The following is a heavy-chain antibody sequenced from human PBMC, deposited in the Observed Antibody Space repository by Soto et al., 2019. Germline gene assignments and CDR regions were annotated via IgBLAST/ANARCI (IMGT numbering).Heavy chain of an antibody. V-gene: IGHV3-30*04. CDR3: ARGADTSSWYSY. Sequence: GGSLRLSCAASGFMFSAYAMLWVRQAPGKGLEWVAAISYDGTNKYYADSVKGRFTISRDNSKNTLYLQMNSLRAEDTALYYCARGADTSSWYSYWGQGTLVTVSS. D-gene: IGHD6-13*01. CDR1: GFMFSAYA. J-gene: IGHJ4*02. CDR2: ISYDGTNK.